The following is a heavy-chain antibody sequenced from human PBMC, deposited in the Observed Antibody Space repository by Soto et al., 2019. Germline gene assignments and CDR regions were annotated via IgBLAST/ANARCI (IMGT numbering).Heavy chain of an antibody. Sequence: ASVKVSCKASGYTFTSYGISWVRQAPGQGLEWMGWISAYNGNTNYAQKLQGRVTMTTDTSTSTAYMELRSLRSDDTALYYCARDIVVVPAARRAFDIWGQGTMVTVSS. CDR2: ISAYNGNT. V-gene: IGHV1-18*01. D-gene: IGHD2-2*01. CDR3: ARDIVVVPAARRAFDI. CDR1: GYTFTSYG. J-gene: IGHJ3*02.